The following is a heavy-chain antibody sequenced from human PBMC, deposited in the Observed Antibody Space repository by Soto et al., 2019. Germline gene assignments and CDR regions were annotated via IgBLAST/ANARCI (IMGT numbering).Heavy chain of an antibody. Sequence: ASVKVSCKASGYTFSSYAMHWVRQAPGQRLEWTGWIDAGNGNTKYSQKNQGRETITRDTSASTTYLELSSLKSEDTAVYYCARSRGYCSGDSGYGDAFDIWG. V-gene: IGHV1-3*01. CDR1: GYTFSSYA. CDR2: IDAGNGNT. CDR3: ARSRGYCSGDSGYGDAFDI. D-gene: IGHD2-15*01. J-gene: IGHJ3*02.